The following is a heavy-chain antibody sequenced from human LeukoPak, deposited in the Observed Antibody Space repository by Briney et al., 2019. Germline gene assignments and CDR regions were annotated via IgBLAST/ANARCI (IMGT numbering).Heavy chain of an antibody. Sequence: SETLSLTCTVSGGSISSYYWSWIRQPPGKGLEWIGYIYYSGSTNYNPSLNSRVTISVDTSKNQFSLKLSSVTAADTAVYYCARFTVGAKADYYYYYMDVWGKGTTVTVSS. CDR3: ARFTVGAKADYYYYYMDV. J-gene: IGHJ6*03. CDR1: GGSISSYY. D-gene: IGHD1-26*01. V-gene: IGHV4-59*01. CDR2: IYYSGST.